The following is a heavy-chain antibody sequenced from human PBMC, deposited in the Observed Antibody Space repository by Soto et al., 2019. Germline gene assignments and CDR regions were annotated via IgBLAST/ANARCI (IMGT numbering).Heavy chain of an antibody. Sequence: QVQLVQSGAEVKKPGSSVKVSCKASGGTFSSYTISWVRQAPGQGLEWMGRINPILGIANYAQKFQGRVTITADKSTSTAYMELSSLRSEDTAVYYCARGAGSFGVVIMVYWGQGTLVTVSS. CDR3: ARGAGSFGVVIMVY. CDR2: INPILGIA. CDR1: GGTFSSYT. J-gene: IGHJ4*02. V-gene: IGHV1-69*02. D-gene: IGHD3-3*01.